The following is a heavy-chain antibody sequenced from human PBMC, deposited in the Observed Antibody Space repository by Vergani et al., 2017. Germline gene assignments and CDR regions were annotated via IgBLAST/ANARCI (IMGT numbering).Heavy chain of an antibody. CDR2: ISSSSSYI. CDR1: GFTFSSYS. Sequence: EVQLVESGGGLVKPGGSLRLSCAASGFTFSSYSMNRVRQAPGKGLEWVSSISSSSSYIYYADSVKGRFTISRDNAKNSLYLQMNSLRAEDTAVYYCARDRSGWELSGDWGQGTLVTVSS. J-gene: IGHJ4*02. CDR3: ARDRSGWELSGD. D-gene: IGHD1-26*01. V-gene: IGHV3-21*01.